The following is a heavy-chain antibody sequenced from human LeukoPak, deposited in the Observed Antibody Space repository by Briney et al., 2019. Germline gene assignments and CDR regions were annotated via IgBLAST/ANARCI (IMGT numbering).Heavy chain of an antibody. CDR3: ARENGNSSGWTALFDY. CDR2: IYTSGST. V-gene: IGHV4-4*07. D-gene: IGHD6-19*01. J-gene: IGHJ4*02. CDR1: GGSLSSYY. Sequence: SETLSLTCTVSGGSLSSYYWSWIRQPAGKGLEWIGRIYTSGSTNYNPSLRSRVTMSVDTSKNQFSLKLSSVTAADTAVYYCARENGNSSGWTALFDYWGQGTLVTVSS.